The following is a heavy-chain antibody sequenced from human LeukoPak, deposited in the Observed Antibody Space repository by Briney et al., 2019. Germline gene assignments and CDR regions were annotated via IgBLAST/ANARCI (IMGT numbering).Heavy chain of an antibody. J-gene: IGHJ4*02. CDR3: ARGAHTPFDTSGFLVF. D-gene: IGHD3-22*01. V-gene: IGHV3-7*05. Sequence: PGGSLRLSCAVSGFSFNNYWMSWVRQAPGKGLEWVANIKQDGGEKYYVDSVKGRFSVSRDNAENSLYLQMNSLRAEDTAVYYCARGAHTPFDTSGFLVFWGQGLLVTVSS. CDR2: IKQDGGEK. CDR1: GFSFNNYW.